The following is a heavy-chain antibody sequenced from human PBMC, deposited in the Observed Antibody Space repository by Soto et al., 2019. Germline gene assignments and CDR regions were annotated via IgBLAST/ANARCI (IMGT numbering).Heavy chain of an antibody. CDR2: INHSGST. CDR1: GGSFSGYY. Sequence: SETLSLTCAVYGGSFSGYYWSWIRQPPGKGLEWIGEINHSGSTNYNPSLKSRVTISVDTSKNQLSLKLSSVTAADAAVYYCATRGTNRAYYYGMDVWGQGTTVTVSS. D-gene: IGHD3-10*01. CDR3: ATRGTNRAYYYGMDV. V-gene: IGHV4-34*01. J-gene: IGHJ6*02.